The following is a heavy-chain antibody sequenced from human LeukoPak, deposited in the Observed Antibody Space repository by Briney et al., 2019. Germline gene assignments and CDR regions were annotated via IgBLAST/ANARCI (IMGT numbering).Heavy chain of an antibody. CDR3: AKSLFTSATGTGRAFHI. CDR1: GGSISSSSYY. V-gene: IGHV3-23*01. D-gene: IGHD1-1*01. J-gene: IGHJ3*02. CDR2: ISASGDVT. Sequence: ETLSLTCTVSGGSISSSSYYWGWVRQAPGKGLEWVSGISASGDVTFHADPVKGRFTISRDNSKNTLYLQMTSLRAEDTAEYYCAKSLFTSATGTGRAFHIWGQGTMVTVSS.